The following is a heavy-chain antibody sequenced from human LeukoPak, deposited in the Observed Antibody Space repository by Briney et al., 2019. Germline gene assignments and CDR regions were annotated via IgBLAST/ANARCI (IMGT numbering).Heavy chain of an antibody. Sequence: GESLKISCKGSGYSFTNYWIGWVRQMPGKGLEWMGITYPGDSDTRYSPSFQGQVTISADKSISTAYLQWSSLKASDTAMYYCARRGEYSNGLDYYFDYWGQGTLVTVSS. CDR2: TYPGDSDT. J-gene: IGHJ4*02. CDR1: GYSFTNYW. CDR3: ARRGEYSNGLDYYFDY. V-gene: IGHV5-51*01. D-gene: IGHD4-11*01.